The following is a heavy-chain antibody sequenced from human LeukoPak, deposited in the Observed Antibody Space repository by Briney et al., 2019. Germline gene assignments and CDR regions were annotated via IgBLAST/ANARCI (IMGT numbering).Heavy chain of an antibody. D-gene: IGHD3-22*01. CDR2: ISGSGGST. V-gene: IGHV3-23*01. J-gene: IGHJ3*02. Sequence: GGSLRLSCAASGFTFSSYAMSWVRQAPGKGLEWVSAISGSGGSTYYADSVKDRFTISRENSKNTLYLQMNSLRAEDTAVYYCAKDETMIVVVIRFGAFDIWGQGTMVTVSS. CDR3: AKDETMIVVVIRFGAFDI. CDR1: GFTFSSYA.